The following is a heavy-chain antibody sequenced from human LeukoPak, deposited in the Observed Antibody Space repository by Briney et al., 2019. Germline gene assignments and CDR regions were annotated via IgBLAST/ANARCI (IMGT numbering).Heavy chain of an antibody. CDR1: GGTFSSYA. Sequence: GASVKVSCKASGGTFSSYAISWVRQAPGQGLEWMGGIIPIFGTANYAQKFQGRVTITADKSTSTAYMELSSLRSEDTAVYYCAREISLDTAMDKHNWFDTWGQGTLVTVSS. D-gene: IGHD5-18*01. CDR2: IIPIFGTA. J-gene: IGHJ5*02. CDR3: AREISLDTAMDKHNWFDT. V-gene: IGHV1-69*06.